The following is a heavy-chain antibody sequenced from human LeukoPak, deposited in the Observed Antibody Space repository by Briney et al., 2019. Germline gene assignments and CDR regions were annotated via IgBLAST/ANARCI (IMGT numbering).Heavy chain of an antibody. CDR2: IKSDGSST. CDR3: VRDNRSYNFDC. J-gene: IGHJ4*02. D-gene: IGHD1-26*01. Sequence: AAGSLRLSCAASGFTFSRYCMHWVRQAPGKGLVWVSCIKSDGSSTSIADSAKGRSTISRDNAKNTVYLQMNSLRAEDTAVYYCVRDNRSYNFDCWGQGTLVTVSS. CDR1: GFTFSRYC. V-gene: IGHV3-74*01.